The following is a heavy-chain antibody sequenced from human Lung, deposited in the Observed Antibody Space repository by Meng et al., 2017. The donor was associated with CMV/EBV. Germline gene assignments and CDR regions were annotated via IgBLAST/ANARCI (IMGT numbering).Heavy chain of an antibody. CDR1: GYSFTGYY. CDR3: ASSTSGVVIGILRRYNWFDP. CDR2: INPYSGAT. Sequence: ASVXVSCNSSGYSFTGYYLHWVRQAPGQGLEWMGWINPYSGATKYAEKFQGRVTMTRNTSISTAYMELNTLRSDDTAVYYCASSTSGVVIGILRRYNWFDPWGQGTLVTVSS. V-gene: IGHV1-2*02. J-gene: IGHJ5*02. D-gene: IGHD2-21*01.